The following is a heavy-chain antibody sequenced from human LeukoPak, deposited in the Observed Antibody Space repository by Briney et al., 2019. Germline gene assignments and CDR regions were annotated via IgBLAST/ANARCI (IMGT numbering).Heavy chain of an antibody. CDR2: ISSSSSTI. CDR3: ARDPDNWNERLFDY. Sequence: GGSLRLSCAASGFTFSSYSMNWARQAPGKGLEWVSYISSSSSTIYYADSVKGRFTISRDNAKNSLYLQMNSLRAEDTAVYYCARDPDNWNERLFDYWGQGTLVTVSS. D-gene: IGHD1-1*01. V-gene: IGHV3-48*01. CDR1: GFTFSSYS. J-gene: IGHJ4*02.